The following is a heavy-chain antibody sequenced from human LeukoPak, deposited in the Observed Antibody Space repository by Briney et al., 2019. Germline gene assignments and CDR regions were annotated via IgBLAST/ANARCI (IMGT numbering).Heavy chain of an antibody. V-gene: IGHV1-46*01. CDR2: INPSGGST. CDR3: ARVNGSYYNYYYYYGMDV. Sequence: GASVKVSCKASGYTFTSYYMHWVRQAPGQGLEWMGIINPSGGSTSYAQKFQGRVTMTRDTSTSTVYMELSSLRSEDTAVYYCARVNGSYYNYYYYYGMDVWGQGTTVTVSS. J-gene: IGHJ6*02. CDR1: GYTFTSYY. D-gene: IGHD1-26*01.